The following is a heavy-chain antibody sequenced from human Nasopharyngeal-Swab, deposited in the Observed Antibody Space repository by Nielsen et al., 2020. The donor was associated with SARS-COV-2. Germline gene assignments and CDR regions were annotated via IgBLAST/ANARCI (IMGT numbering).Heavy chain of an antibody. D-gene: IGHD4-17*01. CDR2: INHSGST. Sequence: WIRQPPGKGLEWIEEINHSGSTNYNPSLKSRVTISVDTSKNQFSLKLSSVTAADTAVYYCARTQRGDGDSRGYYYYYMDVWGKGTTVTVSS. J-gene: IGHJ6*03. V-gene: IGHV4-34*01. CDR3: ARTQRGDGDSRGYYYYYMDV.